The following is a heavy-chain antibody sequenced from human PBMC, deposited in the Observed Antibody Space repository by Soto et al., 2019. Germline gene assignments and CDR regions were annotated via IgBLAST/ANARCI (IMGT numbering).Heavy chain of an antibody. CDR3: ARRDNSGWYSLDY. CDR2: VSPSGSNT. CDR1: GFIFSNYP. Sequence: PGGSLRLSCAVSGFIFSNYPMSWVRQARGKGLEWVSGVSPSGSNTYCADSVKGRFTMSRDNSENRLHLQMNSLRAGDTAVYFCARRDNSGWYSLDYWGQGTPVTVSS. J-gene: IGHJ4*02. V-gene: IGHV3-23*01. D-gene: IGHD6-19*01.